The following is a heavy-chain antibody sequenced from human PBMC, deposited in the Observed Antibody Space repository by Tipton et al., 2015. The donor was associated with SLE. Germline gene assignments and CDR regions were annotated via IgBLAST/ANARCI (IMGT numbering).Heavy chain of an antibody. CDR3: ARDFGNVGRFDS. V-gene: IGHV4-39*07. CDR1: GVSIRSSHYY. CDR2: IFFTGRT. D-gene: IGHD3-10*01. Sequence: TLSLTCSVSGVSIRSSHYYWVWIRQIPGKGLEWIGGIFFTGRTYYTPSLDSRVAVSLDTSKNLFSLKLNSLTAADTAVYYCARDFGNVGRFDSWGQGTLVTVSS. J-gene: IGHJ5*01.